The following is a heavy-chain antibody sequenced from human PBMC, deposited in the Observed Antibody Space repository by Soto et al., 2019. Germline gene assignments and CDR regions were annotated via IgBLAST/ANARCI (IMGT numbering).Heavy chain of an antibody. J-gene: IGHJ4*02. CDR1: GYTFTSYG. CDR3: ARANIVVVPADKYYFDY. CDR2: ISAYNGNT. Sequence: VKVSCKASGYTFTSYGISWVRQAPGQGLEWMGWISAYNGNTNYAQKLQGRVTMTTDTSTSTAYMELRSLRSDDTAVYYCARANIVVVPADKYYFDYWGQGTLVTVSS. D-gene: IGHD2-2*01. V-gene: IGHV1-18*01.